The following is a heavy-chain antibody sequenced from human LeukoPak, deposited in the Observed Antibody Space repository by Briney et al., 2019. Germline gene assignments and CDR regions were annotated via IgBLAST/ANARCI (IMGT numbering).Heavy chain of an antibody. CDR2: ISSSGSTI. J-gene: IGHJ4*02. V-gene: IGHV3-11*01. D-gene: IGHD2-15*01. CDR3: ARVMWFEAVVVPRGGLDY. Sequence: GGSLRLSCAASGFTFSDYYMSWIRQAPGKGLEWVSYISSSGSTIYYADSVKGRFTISRDNAKNSLYLQMNSLRAEDTAVYYCARVMWFEAVVVPRGGLDYWGQGTLVTVSS. CDR1: GFTFSDYY.